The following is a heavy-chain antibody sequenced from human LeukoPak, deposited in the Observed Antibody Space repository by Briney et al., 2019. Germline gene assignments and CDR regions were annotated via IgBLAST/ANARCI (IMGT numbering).Heavy chain of an antibody. J-gene: IGHJ4*02. Sequence: ASVKVSCKASGYTFTSYYMHWVRQAPGQGLEWMGRIIPILGIANYAQKFQGRVTITADKSTSTAYMELSSLRSEDTAVYYCARDDIVVVPAAMVYWGQGTLVTVSS. V-gene: IGHV1-69*04. D-gene: IGHD2-2*01. CDR2: IIPILGIA. CDR3: ARDDIVVVPAAMVY. CDR1: GYTFTSYY.